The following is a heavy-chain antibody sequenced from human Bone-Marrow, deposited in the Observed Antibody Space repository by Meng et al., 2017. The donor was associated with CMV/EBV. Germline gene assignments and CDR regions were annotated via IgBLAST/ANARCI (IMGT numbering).Heavy chain of an antibody. Sequence: ESLKISCAASGFTFSSYEMNWVRQAPGKGLEWIGSIYHSGSTYYNPSLKSRVSISVDTSKNQFSLKLSSVTAADTAIYYCARGEGIVATTNNWFDPWGQGHLVTVSS. D-gene: IGHD5-12*01. CDR3: ARGEGIVATTNNWFDP. J-gene: IGHJ5*02. CDR1: GFTFSSYE. V-gene: IGHV4-38-2*01. CDR2: IYHSGST.